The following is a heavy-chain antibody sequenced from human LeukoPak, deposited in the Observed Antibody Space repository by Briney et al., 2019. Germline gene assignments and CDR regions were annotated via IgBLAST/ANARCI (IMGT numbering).Heavy chain of an antibody. Sequence: TSETLSLTCTVSGGSISTYYWTWIRQPPGKGLEWIGYIYYSGSTNYNPSLKSRVTISVDTSKNQFSLKLSSVTAADTAVYYCARDRIAYYDKGGFDPWGQGTLVTVSS. CDR2: IYYSGST. V-gene: IGHV4-59*12. D-gene: IGHD3-22*01. J-gene: IGHJ5*02. CDR3: ARDRIAYYDKGGFDP. CDR1: GGSISTYY.